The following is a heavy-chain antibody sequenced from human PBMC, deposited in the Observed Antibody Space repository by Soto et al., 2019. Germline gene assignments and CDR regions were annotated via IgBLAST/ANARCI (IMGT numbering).Heavy chain of an antibody. Sequence: QVQLVESGGGVVQPGTSLRLSCEASGFTFSGFGMHWVRQAPGKGLEWVAVIWYDGSKKYYADCVKGRFIISRDNSKNALYLQMNSLRAEDTAVYYCARGRGGSYGGNSAHFDIWGQGTLVTVSS. CDR1: GFTFSGFG. J-gene: IGHJ3*02. V-gene: IGHV3-33*01. CDR2: IWYDGSKK. CDR3: ARGRGGSYGGNSAHFDI. D-gene: IGHD4-17*01.